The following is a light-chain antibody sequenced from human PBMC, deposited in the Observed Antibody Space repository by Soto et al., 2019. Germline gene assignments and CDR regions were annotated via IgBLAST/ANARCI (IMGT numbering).Light chain of an antibody. CDR3: QQYGSSPWT. CDR1: QSVSTSY. V-gene: IGKV3-20*01. CDR2: GAS. Sequence: EIVLTQSPGTLSLSPGERATLSCRASQSVSTSYLAWYQQKPGQAPRPLIYGASSRATGIPDRFSGSGSGTDFTLTISTLEPEDFEVYYCQQYGSSPWTFGQGTKVEIK. J-gene: IGKJ1*01.